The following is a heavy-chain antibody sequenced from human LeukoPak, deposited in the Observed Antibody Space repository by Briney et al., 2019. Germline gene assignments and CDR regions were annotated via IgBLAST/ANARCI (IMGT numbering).Heavy chain of an antibody. Sequence: SETLSLTCAVSGGSISSGGYSWSWIRQPPGKGLEWIGYIYHSGSTYYNPSLKSRVTISVDRSKNQFSLKLSSVTAADTAVYYCARMVWGSGSNPYWFDPWGQGTLVTVSS. CDR3: ARMVWGSGSNPYWFDP. CDR2: IYHSGST. D-gene: IGHD3-10*01. V-gene: IGHV4-30-2*01. CDR1: GGSISSGGYS. J-gene: IGHJ5*02.